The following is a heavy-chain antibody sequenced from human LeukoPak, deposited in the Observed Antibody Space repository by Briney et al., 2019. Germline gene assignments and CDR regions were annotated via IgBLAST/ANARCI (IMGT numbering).Heavy chain of an antibody. CDR2: IYYSGST. J-gene: IGHJ4*02. V-gene: IGHV4-59*12. CDR1: GGSISSYY. D-gene: IGHD1-1*01. Sequence: SETLSLTCTVSGGSISSYYWSWIRQPPGKGLEWIGYIYYSGSTNYNPSLKSRVTISVDMSKNQVSLKLSSVTAADTAVYYCARDRGHWNRGLFDYWGQGTLVTVSS. CDR3: ARDRGHWNRGLFDY.